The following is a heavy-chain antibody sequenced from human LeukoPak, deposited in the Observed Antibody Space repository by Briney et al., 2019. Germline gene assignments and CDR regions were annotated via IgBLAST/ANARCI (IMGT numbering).Heavy chain of an antibody. J-gene: IGHJ4*02. D-gene: IGHD6-19*01. V-gene: IGHV3-21*01. CDR2: ISSSSTYI. CDR3: ARSLLAGTGGSDY. Sequence: PGGSLRLSCAASGFTFSSYGMHWVRQAPGKGLEWVSSISSSSTYIFYADSVKGRFTISRDNAKNSLSLQMNSLRAEDTAVYYCARSLLAGTGGSDYWGQGTLVTVSS. CDR1: GFTFSSYG.